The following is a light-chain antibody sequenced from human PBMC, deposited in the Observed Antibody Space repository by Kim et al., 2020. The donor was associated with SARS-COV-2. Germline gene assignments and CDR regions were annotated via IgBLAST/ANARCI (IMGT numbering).Light chain of an antibody. Sequence: GGTVTLPRAFSTGAVTSGYYPNWFQQKPGQAPRALIYTTSNKYSWTPARFSGSLLGGKAALTLSGVQPEDEAEYYCLLYYRGTLVFGGGTQLTVL. CDR3: LLYYRGTLV. V-gene: IGLV7-43*01. CDR1: TGAVTSGYY. CDR2: TTS. J-gene: IGLJ3*02.